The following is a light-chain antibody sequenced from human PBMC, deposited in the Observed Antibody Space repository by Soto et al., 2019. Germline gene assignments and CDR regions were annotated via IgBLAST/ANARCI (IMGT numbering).Light chain of an antibody. CDR2: DAS. J-gene: IGKJ4*01. CDR3: QQYNSYWLT. Sequence: DIQMSQSPSTLSASVGDRVTITCRASQSISSWLAWYQQKPGKAPKLLIYDASSLESGVPSRFSGSGSGTEFTLTISSLQPDDFATYYCQQYNSYWLTFGGGTKVDIK. CDR1: QSISSW. V-gene: IGKV1-5*01.